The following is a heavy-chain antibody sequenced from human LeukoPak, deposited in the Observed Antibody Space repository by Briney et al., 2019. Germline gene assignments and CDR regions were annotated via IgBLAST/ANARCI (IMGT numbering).Heavy chain of an antibody. CDR2: IYYSGST. CDR3: ARVVAARTYYMDV. V-gene: IGHV4-59*01. CDR1: GGSISSYY. Sequence: SETLSLTCTVSGGSISSYYWRWIRQPPGKGLEWIGYIYYSGSTNYNPSLKSRVTISVDTSKNQFSLKLSSVTAADTAVYYCARVVAARTYYMDVWGKGTTVTVSS. D-gene: IGHD6-6*01. J-gene: IGHJ6*03.